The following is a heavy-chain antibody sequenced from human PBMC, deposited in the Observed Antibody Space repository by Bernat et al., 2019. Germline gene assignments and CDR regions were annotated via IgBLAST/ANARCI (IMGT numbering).Heavy chain of an antibody. CDR2: IFSNDEK. J-gene: IGHJ4*02. CDR1: GFSLSNARVG. Sequence: QVTLKESGPVLVKPTETLTLTCTVSGFSLSNARVGVSWIRQPPGKALEWLAHIFSNDEKSYSTSLKSRLTISKDTSKNQVVLTMTNMDPVDTATYYCARSPYVEMTTIGFDYWGQGTLVTVSS. CDR3: ARSPYVEMTTIGFDY. V-gene: IGHV2-26*01. D-gene: IGHD4-4*01.